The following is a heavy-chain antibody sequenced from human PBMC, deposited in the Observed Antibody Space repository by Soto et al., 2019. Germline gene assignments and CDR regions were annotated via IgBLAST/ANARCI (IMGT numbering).Heavy chain of an antibody. D-gene: IGHD5-18*01. V-gene: IGHV3-74*01. J-gene: IGHJ4*02. CDR2: INSDGSTT. Sequence: EVQLVESGGGLVQPGGSLRLSCAASGFTFSSYWMLWVRQAPGKGLVWVSRINSDGSTTSYADSVKGRFTISRDNAKNTLYLQMNSLSAEDTAVYYCARVNPGYSYVNYWGQGTVVTVSS. CDR3: ARVNPGYSYVNY. CDR1: GFTFSSYW.